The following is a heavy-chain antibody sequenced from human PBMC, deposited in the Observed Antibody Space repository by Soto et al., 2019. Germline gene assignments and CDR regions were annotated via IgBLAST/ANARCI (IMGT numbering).Heavy chain of an antibody. CDR3: ARVFRDSSGYYYPYFDY. J-gene: IGHJ4*02. CDR1: GGSISSGDYY. D-gene: IGHD3-22*01. CDR2: IYYSGST. V-gene: IGHV4-30-4*01. Sequence: SETLSLTCTVSGGSISSGDYYWSWIRQPPGKGLEWIGYIYYSGSTYYNPSLKSRVTISVDTSKNQFSLKLSSVTAADTAVYYCARVFRDSSGYYYPYFDYWGQGTLVTVSS.